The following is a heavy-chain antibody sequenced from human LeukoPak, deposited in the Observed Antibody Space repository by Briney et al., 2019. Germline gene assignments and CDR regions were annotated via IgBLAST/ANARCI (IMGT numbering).Heavy chain of an antibody. J-gene: IGHJ4*02. CDR2: IHSSGST. D-gene: IGHD4-11*01. Sequence: SETLSLTCTVYGGSISSYYWSWIRQPPGKGLEWIAYIHSSGSTNYNPSLKSRVAISVDTSRNHFSLKLSSVTAADTAVYYCARQDNDYPYYFDFWGQGTLVTVSS. V-gene: IGHV4-59*08. CDR1: GGSISSYY. CDR3: ARQDNDYPYYFDF.